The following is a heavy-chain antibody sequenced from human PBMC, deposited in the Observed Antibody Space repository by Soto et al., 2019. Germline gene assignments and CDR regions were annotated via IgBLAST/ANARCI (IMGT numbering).Heavy chain of an antibody. D-gene: IGHD3-10*01. CDR3: ARLGSGSYPPYYYYYLDV. CDR1: GYTFTSYG. V-gene: IGHV1-18*01. Sequence: ASVKVSCKASGYTFTSYGISWVRQAPGQGLEWMGWISAYNGNTNFAQKVQGRVTMTTDKSTSTTYMELRSLRSDDTAMYYCARLGSGSYPPYYYYYLDVWGKGTTVTVSS. CDR2: ISAYNGNT. J-gene: IGHJ6*03.